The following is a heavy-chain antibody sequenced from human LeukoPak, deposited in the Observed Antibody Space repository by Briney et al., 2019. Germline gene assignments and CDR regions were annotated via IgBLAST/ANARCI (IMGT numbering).Heavy chain of an antibody. Sequence: ASVKVSCKASGHTFTDYSMHWVRQAPGQGLEWMGWIKPDSGGTNYAQQFQGWVTMTRDTSISTGYMELSRLTSDDTAVYYCAREYGSGSGGGPYFDSWGQGTLVTVSS. CDR2: IKPDSGGT. V-gene: IGHV1-2*04. J-gene: IGHJ4*02. D-gene: IGHD3-10*01. CDR3: AREYGSGSGGGPYFDS. CDR1: GHTFTDYS.